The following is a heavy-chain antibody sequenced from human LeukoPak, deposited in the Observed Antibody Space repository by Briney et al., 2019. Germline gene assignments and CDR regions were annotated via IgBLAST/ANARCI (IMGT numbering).Heavy chain of an antibody. CDR2: IIPILGIA. J-gene: IGHJ6*02. CDR3: ARGWDHDFWSGYSSDV. CDR1: GGTFSSYA. D-gene: IGHD3-3*01. Sequence: SVKVSCKASGGTFSSYAISWVRQAPGQGLEWMGRIIPILGIANYAQKFQGRVTITADKSTSTAYMELSSLRSGDTAVYYCARGWDHDFWSGYSSDVWGQGTTVTVSS. V-gene: IGHV1-69*04.